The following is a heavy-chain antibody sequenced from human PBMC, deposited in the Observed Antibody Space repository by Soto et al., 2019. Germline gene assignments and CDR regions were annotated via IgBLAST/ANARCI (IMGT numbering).Heavy chain of an antibody. D-gene: IGHD3-16*01. CDR1: GYSFTSYW. J-gene: IGHJ6*02. V-gene: IGHV5-51*01. CDR3: ATSSRGQPPYYYGMDV. CDR2: IYPAASDT. Sequence: PGESLKISCTGSGYSFTSYWIGWLRQMPGQGLEWMGIIYPAASDTRYSPPLQGQVTSSADKSISTAYLQWSSLQASDTAMYYCATSSRGQPPYYYGMDVWGQGTTVTVSS.